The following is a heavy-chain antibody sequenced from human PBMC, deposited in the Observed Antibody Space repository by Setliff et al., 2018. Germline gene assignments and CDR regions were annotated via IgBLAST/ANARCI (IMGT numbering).Heavy chain of an antibody. CDR3: ARGRNIAARLLDS. V-gene: IGHV4-34*01. CDR2: INHRGST. Sequence: PSETLSLTCAAYGGTFSDYHWTWIRQSPEKGLEWIGEINHRGSTNYNPSLKSLVTISIDTSKDQFSLKLISMTAADTAVYYCARGRNIAARLLDSWGQGTLVTVSS. CDR1: GGTFSDYH. D-gene: IGHD6-6*01. J-gene: IGHJ4*02.